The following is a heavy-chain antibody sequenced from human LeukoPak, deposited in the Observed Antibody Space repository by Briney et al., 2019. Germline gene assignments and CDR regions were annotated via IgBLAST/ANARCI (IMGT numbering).Heavy chain of an antibody. CDR2: ISYDGSNK. V-gene: IGHV3-30*04. Sequence: GGSLRLSCAASGFTFSSYAMHWVRQAPGKGLEWVAVISYDGSNKYYADSVKGRFTISRDNSKITLYLQMNSLRAEDTAVYYCARDAEYCSGGSCYLDYYYMDVWAKGPRSPSP. CDR1: GFTFSSYA. CDR3: ARDAEYCSGGSCYLDYYYMDV. J-gene: IGHJ6*03. D-gene: IGHD2-15*01.